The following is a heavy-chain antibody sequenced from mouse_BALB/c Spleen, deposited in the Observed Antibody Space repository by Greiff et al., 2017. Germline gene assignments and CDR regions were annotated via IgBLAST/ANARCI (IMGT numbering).Heavy chain of an antibody. CDR3: ARSERLDY. V-gene: IGHV1-87*01. Sequence: VKLMESGAELARPGASVKLSCKASGYTFTSYWMQWVKQRPGQGLEWIGAIYPGDGDTRYTQKFKGKATLTADKSSSTAYMQLSSLASEDSAVYYCARSERLDYWGQGTTLTVSS. J-gene: IGHJ2*01. CDR1: GYTFTSYW. CDR2: IYPGDGDT.